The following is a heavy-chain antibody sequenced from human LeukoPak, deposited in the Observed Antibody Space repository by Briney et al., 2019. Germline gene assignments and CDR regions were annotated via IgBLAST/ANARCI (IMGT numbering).Heavy chain of an antibody. J-gene: IGHJ5*02. V-gene: IGHV4-61*02. CDR1: GGSISSGSYY. CDR2: IHTSGST. CDR3: AREFFWSGYPA. Sequence: SETLSLTCTVSGGSISSGSYYWSWLRQPAGKGLEWIGRIHTSGSTNYNPSLKSRVTISVDTSKNQFSLKLSSVTAADTAVYYCAREFFWSGYPAWGQGTLVTASS. D-gene: IGHD3-3*01.